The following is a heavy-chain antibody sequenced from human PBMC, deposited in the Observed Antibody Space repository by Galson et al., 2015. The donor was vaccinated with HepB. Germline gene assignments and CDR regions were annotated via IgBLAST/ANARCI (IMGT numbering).Heavy chain of an antibody. Sequence: SLRLSCAASGLTFSSYAMNWVRQTPGKGLQWLSYISTNGATIHYADSVKGRFTVARDNDKNTKWLQMNSLRAEDTAVYYCTTTKFGSGAYWTFDIWGQGTLVTVSS. D-gene: IGHD4/OR15-4a*01. CDR2: ISTNGATI. J-gene: IGHJ3*02. CDR3: TTTKFGSGAYWTFDI. V-gene: IGHV3-48*03. CDR1: GLTFSSYA.